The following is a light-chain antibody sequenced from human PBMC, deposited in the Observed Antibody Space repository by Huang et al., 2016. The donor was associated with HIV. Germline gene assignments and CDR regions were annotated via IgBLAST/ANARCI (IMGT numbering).Light chain of an antibody. J-gene: IGKJ5*01. CDR3: QQANMYPRF. CDR1: QDISSW. V-gene: IGKV1-12*01. Sequence: IQLTQSPSSVSASEGDTVRITCRASQDISSWLAWYQQKPREAPTLLIPSTSILQSGVPSRFNGSGSGTDFFLTINSLRPDDFATYYCQQANMYPRFFGQGTRLDIK. CDR2: STS.